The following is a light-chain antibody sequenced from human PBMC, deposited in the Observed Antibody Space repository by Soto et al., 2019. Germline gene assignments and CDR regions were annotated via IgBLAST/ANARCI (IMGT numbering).Light chain of an antibody. Sequence: EIVLTQSPGTLSLSPGERATLSCRASQSVSSSYLVWYQQKAGQAPRLLIYGASTRATGTPDRFSGSGSGTDFTLTISRLEPEDFAVYYCQQYGNSAYTFGQGTKVEIK. CDR3: QQYGNSAYT. V-gene: IGKV3-20*01. J-gene: IGKJ2*01. CDR1: QSVSSSY. CDR2: GAS.